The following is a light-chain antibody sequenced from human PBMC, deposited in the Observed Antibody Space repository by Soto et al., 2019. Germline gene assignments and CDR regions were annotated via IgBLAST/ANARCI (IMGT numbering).Light chain of an antibody. CDR1: NIGSKG. Sequence: SYELTQAPSVSVAPGKTASISRGGNNIGSKGVHWYQQKPGQAPVPVIYSDTDLPPVIPERFSGSNSANLATLTISRVEAGDEADYYCQVWDSGSAHVVFGGRTKLTVL. CDR3: QVWDSGSAHVV. CDR2: SDT. J-gene: IGLJ2*01. V-gene: IGLV3-21*04.